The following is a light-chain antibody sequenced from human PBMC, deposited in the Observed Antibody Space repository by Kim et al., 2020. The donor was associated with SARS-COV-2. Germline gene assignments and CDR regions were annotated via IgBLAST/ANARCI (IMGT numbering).Light chain of an antibody. J-gene: IGLJ2*01. Sequence: GEKVTISCSGSTSNIGNNYVSWYQQLPGTAPKLLIYDNNKRPLGIPDRFSGSKSGTSATLGITELQTGDEADYYCGTWDSSLSAVVFGGGTKLTVL. V-gene: IGLV1-51*01. CDR2: DNN. CDR1: TSNIGNNY. CDR3: GTWDSSLSAVV.